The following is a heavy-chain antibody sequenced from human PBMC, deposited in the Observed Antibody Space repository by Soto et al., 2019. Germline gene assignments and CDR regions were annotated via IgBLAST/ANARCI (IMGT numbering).Heavy chain of an antibody. CDR1: GGSISSGCYY. Sequence: PSETLSLTCTVSGGSISSGCYYWSWLRPHPGKGLEWIGEINHSGSTNYNPSLKSRVTISVDTSKNQFSLKLSSVTAADTAVYYCARVRPLGYCSSTSCYSYMDVWGKGTTVTVSS. D-gene: IGHD2-2*02. CDR3: ARVRPLGYCSSTSCYSYMDV. CDR2: INHSGST. V-gene: IGHV4-39*07. J-gene: IGHJ6*04.